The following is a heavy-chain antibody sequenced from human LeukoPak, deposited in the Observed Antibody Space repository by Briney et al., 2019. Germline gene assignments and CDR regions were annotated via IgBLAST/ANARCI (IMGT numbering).Heavy chain of an antibody. D-gene: IGHD3-10*01. Sequence: PSETLSLTCTVSGASVTTSYWSWLRQPPGKSPEWIGYIYYSGSPIYSPFLNSRVTISLDTSKNRFSLKLTSVTAADTAVYYCAREGYGSRSRDNWLDPWGQGTLVTVSS. CDR3: AREGYGSRSRDNWLDP. CDR2: IYYSGSP. J-gene: IGHJ5*02. CDR1: GASVTTSY. V-gene: IGHV4-59*02.